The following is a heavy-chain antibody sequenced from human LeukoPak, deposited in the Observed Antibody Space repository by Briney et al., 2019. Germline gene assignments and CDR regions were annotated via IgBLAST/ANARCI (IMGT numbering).Heavy chain of an antibody. D-gene: IGHD3-22*01. V-gene: IGHV4-34*01. CDR1: GGSFSGYY. CDR2: INHGEST. CDR3: ARDRNYYDSSGYYFP. J-gene: IGHJ5*02. Sequence: PSETLSLTCAVSGGSFSGYYWYWIRQPPGKGLEWIGEINHGESTYYNPSLKSRVTISVDTSKNQFSLKLSSVTAADTAVYYCARDRNYYDSSGYYFPWGQGTLVTVSS.